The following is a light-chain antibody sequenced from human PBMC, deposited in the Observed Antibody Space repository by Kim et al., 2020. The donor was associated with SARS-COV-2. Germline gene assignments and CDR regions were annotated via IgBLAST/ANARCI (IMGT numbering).Light chain of an antibody. V-gene: IGKV3-15*01. CDR3: QQYNNWPPWT. CDR2: GAS. J-gene: IGKJ1*01. Sequence: EIVMTQSPATLSVSPGERVTLSCRASQSVSSNLAWYQQKPGQAPRLLIYGASTRATGIPARFSGSGSGTEFTLTISSLQSEDFAVYYCQQYNNWPPWTFGQGTKLEI. CDR1: QSVSSN.